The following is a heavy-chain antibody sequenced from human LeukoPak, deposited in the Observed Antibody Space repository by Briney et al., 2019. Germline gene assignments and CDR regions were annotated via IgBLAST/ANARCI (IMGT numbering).Heavy chain of an antibody. CDR2: INAGNGNT. Sequence: ASVKVSCKASGYTFTSYDINWVRQATGQGLEWMGWINAGNGNTKYSQKFQGRVTITRDTSTDTAYMELSSLRSEDTAVYYCATEGSYYYYMDVWGKGTTVTVSS. J-gene: IGHJ6*03. CDR3: ATEGSYYYYMDV. CDR1: GYTFTSYD. V-gene: IGHV1-8*03.